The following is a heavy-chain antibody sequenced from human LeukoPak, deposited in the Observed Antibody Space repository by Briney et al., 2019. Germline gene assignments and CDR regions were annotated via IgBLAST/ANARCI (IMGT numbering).Heavy chain of an antibody. CDR3: ASANSSSWPHEYDY. Sequence: GGSLRLSCAASGFTFSSYGMHWVRQAPGKGLEWVAVISYDGSNKYYADSVKGRFTISRDNSKNTLYLQMNSLRAEDTAVYYCASANSSSWPHEYDYWGQGTLVTVSS. J-gene: IGHJ4*02. D-gene: IGHD6-13*01. CDR2: ISYDGSNK. V-gene: IGHV3-30*03. CDR1: GFTFSSYG.